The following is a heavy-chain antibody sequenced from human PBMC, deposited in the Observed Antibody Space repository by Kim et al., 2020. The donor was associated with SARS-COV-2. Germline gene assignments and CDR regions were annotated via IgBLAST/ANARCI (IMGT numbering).Heavy chain of an antibody. Sequence: ASVKVSCKASGYTFTSYGISWVRQAPGQGLEGMGWISAYNGNTNYAQKLQGRVTMTTDTSTSTAYMELRSLRSDDTAVYYCARDLRGYYDILTGYSLAAFDVWGQGTMVTVSS. CDR1: GYTFTSYG. CDR2: ISAYNGNT. CDR3: ARDLRGYYDILTGYSLAAFDV. J-gene: IGHJ3*01. D-gene: IGHD3-9*01. V-gene: IGHV1-18*01.